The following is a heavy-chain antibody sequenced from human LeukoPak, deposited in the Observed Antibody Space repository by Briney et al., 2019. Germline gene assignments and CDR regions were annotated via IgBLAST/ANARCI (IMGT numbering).Heavy chain of an antibody. D-gene: IGHD1-7*01. CDR2: ISSSGNTI. CDR1: GFTFSRYE. Sequence: GGSLRLSCAASGFTFSRYEMNWVRQAPGKGLEWVSFISSSGNTIYYADSVKGRFTISRDNAKSSLYLQMNSLRAEDTAVYYCAKDQGNWNYVPRYYFDYWGQGTLVTVSS. V-gene: IGHV3-48*03. CDR3: AKDQGNWNYVPRYYFDY. J-gene: IGHJ4*02.